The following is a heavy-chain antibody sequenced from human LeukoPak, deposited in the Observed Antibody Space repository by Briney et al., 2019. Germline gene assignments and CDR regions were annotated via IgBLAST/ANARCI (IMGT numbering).Heavy chain of an antibody. Sequence: PSETLSLTCAVYGGSFSGYYWSWIRQPPGKGLEWIGEINHSGSTNYNPSLKSRVTISVDTSKNQFSLKLSSVTAADAAVYYRVGILTGYPYYYYYYMDVWGKGTTVTVSS. CDR2: INHSGST. V-gene: IGHV4-34*01. D-gene: IGHD3-9*01. CDR1: GGSFSGYY. CDR3: VGILTGYPYYYYYYMDV. J-gene: IGHJ6*03.